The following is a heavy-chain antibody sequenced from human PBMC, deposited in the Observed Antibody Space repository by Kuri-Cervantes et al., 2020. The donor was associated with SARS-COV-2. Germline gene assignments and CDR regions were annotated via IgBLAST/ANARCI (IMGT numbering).Heavy chain of an antibody. Sequence: GSLRLSCSVSGVSMGSFYWTWIRQSPGKGLEWIGHVHDSGSVNYNPSLQTRLSISLDTSTNQFSLKLSSVTAADTAVYYCARGKSNGIRTRLNGDFDYCGQGTLVTVSS. V-gene: IGHV4-59*01. J-gene: IGHJ4*02. CDR1: GVSMGSFY. CDR2: VHDSGSV. D-gene: IGHD4-17*01. CDR3: ARGKSNGIRTRLNGDFDY.